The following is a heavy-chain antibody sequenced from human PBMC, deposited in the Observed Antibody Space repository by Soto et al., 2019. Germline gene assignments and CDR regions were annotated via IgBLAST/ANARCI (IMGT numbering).Heavy chain of an antibody. D-gene: IGHD3-3*01. CDR3: ARQGGIWSGPKLTFYYFDY. CDR1: GGSISSSSYY. V-gene: IGHV4-39*01. CDR2: IYYSGST. Sequence: ASETLSLTCTVSGGSISSSSYYWGWIRQPPGKGLEWIGSIYYSGSTYYNPSLKSRVTISVDTSKNQFSLKLSSVTAADTAVYYCARQGGIWSGPKLTFYYFDYWGQGTLVTVSS. J-gene: IGHJ4*02.